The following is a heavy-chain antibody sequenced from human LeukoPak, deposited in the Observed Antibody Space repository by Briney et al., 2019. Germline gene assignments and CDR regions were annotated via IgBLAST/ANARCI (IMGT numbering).Heavy chain of an antibody. CDR2: IYYSGST. V-gene: IGHV4-31*03. D-gene: IGHD3-22*01. CDR1: GGSISSGGYY. CDR3: ARRTPYDSSGHYSDH. Sequence: PSETLSLTCTVSGGSISSGGYYWSWIRQHPGKGLEWIGSIYYSGSTFYNPSLKSRLSISVDTSKNQFSLELSSVTAADTAMYYCARRTPYDSSGHYSDHWGQGTLVTVSS. J-gene: IGHJ4*02.